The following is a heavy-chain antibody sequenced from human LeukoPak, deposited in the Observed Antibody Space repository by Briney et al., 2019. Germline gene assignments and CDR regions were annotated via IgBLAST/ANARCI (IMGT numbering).Heavy chain of an antibody. CDR2: IIPIFGTA. J-gene: IGHJ6*03. CDR3: ARARRGSSSAYYYYYMDV. Sequence: SVKVSCKASGGTFSSYAISWVRQAPGQGLEWMGRIIPIFGTANYAQKFQGRVTITRNTSISTAYMELSSLRSGDTAVYYCARARRGSSSAYYYYYMDVWGKGTTVTVSS. V-gene: IGHV1-69*05. CDR1: GGTFSSYA. D-gene: IGHD6-6*01.